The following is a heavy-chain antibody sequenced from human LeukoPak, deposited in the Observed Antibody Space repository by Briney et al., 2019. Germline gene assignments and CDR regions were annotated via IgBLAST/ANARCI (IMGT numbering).Heavy chain of an antibody. V-gene: IGHV1-24*01. CDR1: GYTLTELS. D-gene: IGHD5-18*01. CDR3: ATLQRSRIQLWVRTFDY. CDR2: FDPEDGET. Sequence: GASVKVSCKVSGYTLTELSMHWVRQAPGKGLEWMGGFDPEDGETIYAQKFQGRVTMTEDTSTDTAYMELSSLRSEDTAVYYCATLQRSRIQLWVRTFDYWGQGTLVTISS. J-gene: IGHJ4*02.